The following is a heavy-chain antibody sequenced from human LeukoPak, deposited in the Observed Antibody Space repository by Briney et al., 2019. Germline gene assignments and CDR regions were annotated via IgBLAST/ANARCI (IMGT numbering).Heavy chain of an antibody. Sequence: GGSLRLSCAASGFTFSTYWMSWVRQSPGKGLEWVSYISSSGSTIYYADSVKGRFTISRDNAKNSLYLQMNSLRAEDTAVYYCAELGITMIGGVWGKGTTVTISS. CDR2: ISSSGSTI. CDR1: GFTFSTYW. V-gene: IGHV3-48*04. CDR3: AELGITMIGGV. D-gene: IGHD3-10*02. J-gene: IGHJ6*04.